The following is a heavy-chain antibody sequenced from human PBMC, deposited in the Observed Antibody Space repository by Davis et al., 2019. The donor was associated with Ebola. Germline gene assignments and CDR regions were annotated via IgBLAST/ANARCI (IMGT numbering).Heavy chain of an antibody. CDR2: IDPGDSET. CDR1: GYSFTKNW. D-gene: IGHD5-18*01. Sequence: PGGSLRLSCTGSGYSFTKNWIAWVRQMPGKGLEWMGIIDPGDSETRYNPSFQGQVTISADKSISTAYLQWSSLKASDTAIYYCARLPAGGHTYGNRYFFDYWGQGTLVTVSS. J-gene: IGHJ4*02. CDR3: ARLPAGGHTYGNRYFFDY. V-gene: IGHV5-51*01.